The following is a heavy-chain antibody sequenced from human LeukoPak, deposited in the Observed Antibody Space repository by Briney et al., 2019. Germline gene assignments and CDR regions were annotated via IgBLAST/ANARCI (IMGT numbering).Heavy chain of an antibody. D-gene: IGHD6-19*01. CDR2: IYYSGST. J-gene: IGHJ4*02. Sequence: SQTLSLTCTVSGGSISSGGYYWSWIRQHPGKGLEWIGYIYYSGSTYHNPSLKSRVTISVDTSKNQFSLKLSSVTAADTAVYYCARGLAVAGYGDYWGQGTLVTVSS. CDR1: GGSISSGGYY. CDR3: ARGLAVAGYGDY. V-gene: IGHV4-31*03.